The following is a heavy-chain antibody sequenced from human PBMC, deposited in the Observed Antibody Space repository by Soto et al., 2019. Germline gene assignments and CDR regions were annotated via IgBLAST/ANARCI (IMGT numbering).Heavy chain of an antibody. CDR1: GFSLTTSGVG. CDR3: AHRVLRTVFGLVTTTAIYFDF. D-gene: IGHD3-3*01. J-gene: IGHJ4*02. Sequence: QITLKESGPTVVKPTETLTLTCTFSGFSLTTSGVGVGWVRQSPGKAPEWLALIYWDDDKRYSTSLNSRLIITKDTSKKRVVLTMANVDPADTATYYCAHRVLRTVFGLVTTTAIYFDFWGPGTPVVVSS. CDR2: IYWDDDK. V-gene: IGHV2-5*02.